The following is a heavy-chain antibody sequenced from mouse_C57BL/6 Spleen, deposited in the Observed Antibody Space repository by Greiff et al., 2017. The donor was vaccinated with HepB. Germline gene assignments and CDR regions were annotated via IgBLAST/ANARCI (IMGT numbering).Heavy chain of an antibody. CDR1: GYAFTSYW. D-gene: IGHD1-1*01. CDR2: IYPGDGDT. J-gene: IGHJ2*01. V-gene: IGHV1-80*01. Sequence: QVQLQQSGAELVKPGASVKISCKASGYAFTSYWMNWVKQRPGKGLEWIGQIYPGDGDTNYNGKFKGKATLTADKSSSTAYMQLSSLTSEDSAVYFCARGGTTVVPDYWGKGTTLTVSS. CDR3: ARGGTTVVPDY.